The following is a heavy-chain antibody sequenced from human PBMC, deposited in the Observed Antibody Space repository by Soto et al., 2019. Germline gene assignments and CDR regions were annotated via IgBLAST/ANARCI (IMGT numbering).Heavy chain of an antibody. D-gene: IGHD6-6*01. CDR1: GGTFSTYA. CDR2: IIPIFGTA. V-gene: IGHV1-69*06. Sequence: SVKVAGKASGGTFSTYAISWVRQAPGQGLEWMGGIIPIFGTANYAQKFQGRFTITADKSTSTAYMELSSLRSEDTAVYYCARAAVSSSSGTYYYYSGMDVWGQGTTVTVSS. CDR3: ARAAVSSSSGTYYYYSGMDV. J-gene: IGHJ6*02.